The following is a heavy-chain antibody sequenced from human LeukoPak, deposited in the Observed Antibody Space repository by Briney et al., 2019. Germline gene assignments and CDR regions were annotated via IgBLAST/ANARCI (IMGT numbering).Heavy chain of an antibody. CDR1: GYTFTTYD. D-gene: IGHD6-19*01. Sequence: ASVKVSCKASGYTFTTYDINWVRQATGQGLEWMGWMNPNSGNTGYAQKFQGRVTMTRNTSISTAYMELSSLRFEDTAVYYCARAKYNSGWYGAFDIWGQGTMVTVSS. CDR2: MNPNSGNT. V-gene: IGHV1-8*01. J-gene: IGHJ3*02. CDR3: ARAKYNSGWYGAFDI.